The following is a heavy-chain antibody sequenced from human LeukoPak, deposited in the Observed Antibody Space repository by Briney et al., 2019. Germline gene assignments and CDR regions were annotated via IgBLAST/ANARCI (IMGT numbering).Heavy chain of an antibody. V-gene: IGHV3-7*01. Sequence: GGSLRLSCAASGFLSSSYWMTWVRKAPGKGLDWVASINEDGRQKLLVDSVQGRFTISRDNAKGSVFLQMNNLRAEDTGVYYCARFGKNGWDIDCWSQGTLVTVAS. CDR3: ARFGKNGWDIDC. CDR1: GFLSSSYW. D-gene: IGHD1-26*01. CDR2: INEDGRQK. J-gene: IGHJ4*02.